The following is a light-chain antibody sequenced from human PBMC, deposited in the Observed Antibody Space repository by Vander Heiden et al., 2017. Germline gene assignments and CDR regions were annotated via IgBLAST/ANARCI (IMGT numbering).Light chain of an antibody. CDR3: QQYYSTPLT. Sequence: DIVMTQSPDSLAVSLGERATINCKSSQSVLYSSNNKNYLAWYLQKPGQPPQLLIYWASTRESGVPDRFSGSGSGTDFTLTISSLQAEDVAVYYCQQYYSTPLTFGGGTKVEIK. V-gene: IGKV4-1*01. J-gene: IGKJ4*01. CDR2: WAS. CDR1: QSVLYSSNNKNY.